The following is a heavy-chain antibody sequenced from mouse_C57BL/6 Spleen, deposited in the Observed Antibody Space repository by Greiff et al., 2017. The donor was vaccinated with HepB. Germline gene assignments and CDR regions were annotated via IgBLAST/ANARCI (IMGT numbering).Heavy chain of an antibody. CDR3: ARQTWFAY. V-gene: IGHV1-18*01. CDR2: INPNNGGT. CDR1: GYTFTDYN. Sequence: VQLKESGPELVKPGASVKIPCKASGYTFTDYNMDWVKQSHGKSLEWIGDINPNNGGTIYNQKFKGKATLTVDKSSSTAYMELRSLTSEDTAVYYCARQTWFAYWGQGTLATVSA. J-gene: IGHJ3*01.